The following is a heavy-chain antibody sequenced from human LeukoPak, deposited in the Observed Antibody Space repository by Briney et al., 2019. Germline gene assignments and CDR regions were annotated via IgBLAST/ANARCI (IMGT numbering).Heavy chain of an antibody. Sequence: GGSLRLSCAASGFSFSSFWMSWVRQAPGKGLEWVANIKQDGSEKYYVDSVKGRFTISRDNAKNSLYLQMNSLRAEDTAVYYCARTESVATIAYWGQGTLVTVSS. CDR3: ARTESVATIAY. CDR2: IKQDGSEK. V-gene: IGHV3-7*01. CDR1: GFSFSSFW. J-gene: IGHJ4*02. D-gene: IGHD5-12*01.